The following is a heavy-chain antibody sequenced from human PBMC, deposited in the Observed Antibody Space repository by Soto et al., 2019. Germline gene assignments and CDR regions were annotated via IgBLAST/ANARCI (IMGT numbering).Heavy chain of an antibody. D-gene: IGHD3-22*01. V-gene: IGHV3-23*01. CDR3: AKARSANYQYYLDY. CDR2: ISGSGIST. Sequence: RLSCGASGFIFSSYAMNWVRQAPGKGLEWVAGISGSGISTYYADSVKGRFTISRDNSKNTLYLQLNSLRTEDTAVYYCAKARSANYQYYLDYWGQVTLVTVSS. CDR1: GFIFSSYA. J-gene: IGHJ4*02.